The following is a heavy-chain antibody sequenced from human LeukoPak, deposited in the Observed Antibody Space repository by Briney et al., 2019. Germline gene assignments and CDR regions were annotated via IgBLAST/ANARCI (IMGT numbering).Heavy chain of an antibody. Sequence: GGSLRLSCAASGFTFSRYSMHWVRQAPGKGLVWVSHVNSDGSGTDYADSVKGRFTISRDNAKNTLYLQMNSLRVEDTAVYYCARDLGGWEAPYISSDYGGNYWGQGTLVAVSS. D-gene: IGHD6-25*01. J-gene: IGHJ4*02. CDR3: ARDLGGWEAPYISSDYGGNY. CDR1: GFTFSRYS. V-gene: IGHV3-74*01. CDR2: VNSDGSGT.